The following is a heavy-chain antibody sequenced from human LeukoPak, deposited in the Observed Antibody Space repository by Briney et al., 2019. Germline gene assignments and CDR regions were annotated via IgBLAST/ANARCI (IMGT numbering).Heavy chain of an antibody. D-gene: IGHD6-6*01. CDR1: GGSFSGYY. CDR2: INHSGST. V-gene: IGHV4-34*01. J-gene: IGHJ5*02. CDR3: ARGRLAARPRTNWFDP. Sequence: SETLSLTCAVYGGSFSGYYWSWIRQPPGKGLEWIGEINHSGSTNHNPSLKRRVTISVDTSKHQFSLKLSSVTAADTAVYYCARGRLAARPRTNWFDPWGQGTLVTVSS.